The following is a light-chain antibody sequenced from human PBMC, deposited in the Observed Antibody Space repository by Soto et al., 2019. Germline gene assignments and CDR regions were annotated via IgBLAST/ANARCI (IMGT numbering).Light chain of an antibody. CDR1: QSVSSN. CDR2: GAS. J-gene: IGKJ1*01. Sequence: EIVLTQSPATLPVSPGERATLSCRASQSVSSNLAWYQQKPGQAPRLLIYGASTRATGIPARFSGSASGTEFTLTISSLQSEDFAVYYCQHYNNWPQTFGQGTKVEIK. CDR3: QHYNNWPQT. V-gene: IGKV3-15*01.